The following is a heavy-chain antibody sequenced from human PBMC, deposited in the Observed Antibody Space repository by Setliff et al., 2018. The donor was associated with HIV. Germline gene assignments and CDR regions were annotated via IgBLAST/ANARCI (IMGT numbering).Heavy chain of an antibody. CDR1: GASISSSGDHF. V-gene: IGHV4-61*02. CDR2: IRTSGTT. D-gene: IGHD1-7*01. J-gene: IGHJ5*01. Sequence: KPSETLSLTCTVSGASISSSGDHFWSWVRQPAGKGLEWIGRIRTSGTTDYNPSLTSRVTMSTDTPNNRFALKLTSVTAADTAVYYCAKRAVQDGTVTSSNWFESWGQGTLVTVSS. CDR3: AKRAVQDGTVTSSNWFES.